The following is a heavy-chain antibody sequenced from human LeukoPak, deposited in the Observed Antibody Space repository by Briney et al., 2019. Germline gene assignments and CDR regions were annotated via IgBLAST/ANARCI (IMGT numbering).Heavy chain of an antibody. Sequence: SQTLSLTCAVSGGSISSGTHYWNWIRQHPGKGLEWIGHIYYSGSTYYNPSLKSRVAISLDTSKNQFSLKLSSVTAADTAVYYCASTHCASPSCYSYYYSGLDVCGQGTTVTVSS. D-gene: IGHD2-2*01. CDR1: GGSISSGTHY. CDR3: ASTHCASPSCYSYYYSGLDV. J-gene: IGHJ6*02. CDR2: IYYSGST. V-gene: IGHV4-31*11.